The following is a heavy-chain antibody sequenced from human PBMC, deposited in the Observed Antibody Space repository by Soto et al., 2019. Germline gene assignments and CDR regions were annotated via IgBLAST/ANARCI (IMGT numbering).Heavy chain of an antibody. CDR2: IYYSGST. J-gene: IGHJ5*02. Sequence: SETLSLSFTVSGGSISSGDYYWSWIRQPPGKGLEWIGYIYYSGSTYSNPSLKSRVTISVDTSKNQFSLKLSSVTAADTAVYYCARDDIRYYYGSGSYYNWFDPWRQRTLVTVPS. D-gene: IGHD3-10*01. CDR1: GGSISSGDYY. CDR3: ARDDIRYYYGSGSYYNWFDP. V-gene: IGHV4-30-4*01.